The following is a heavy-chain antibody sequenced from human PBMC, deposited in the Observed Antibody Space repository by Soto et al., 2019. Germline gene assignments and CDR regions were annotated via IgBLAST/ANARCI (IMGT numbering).Heavy chain of an antibody. CDR2: ISGSGGST. CDR3: AKGVSSSSLPY. J-gene: IGHJ4*02. V-gene: IGHV3-23*01. CDR1: GFTFSSYA. Sequence: GGSLRLSCAASGFTFSSYAMSWARQAPGKGLEWVSAISGSGGSTYYADSVKGRFTISRDNSKNTPYLQMNSLRAEDTAVYYCAKGVSSSSLPYWGQGTPVTVSS. D-gene: IGHD6-6*01.